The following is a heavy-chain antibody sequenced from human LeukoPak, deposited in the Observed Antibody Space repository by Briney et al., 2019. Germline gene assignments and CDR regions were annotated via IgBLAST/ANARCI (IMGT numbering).Heavy chain of an antibody. CDR2: ITGSGAST. J-gene: IGHJ4*02. D-gene: IGHD1-14*01. CDR1: GFTFSSYA. V-gene: IGHV3-23*01. Sequence: GGSLRLSCAASGFTFSSYAMRWVRQAPGKGLEWVSGITGSGASTNYADSVKGRFTISRDNSKNRLYLQMNSLRAEDTAVYYCAKPREPGGYYFDYWGQGTLVTVSS. CDR3: AKPREPGGYYFDY.